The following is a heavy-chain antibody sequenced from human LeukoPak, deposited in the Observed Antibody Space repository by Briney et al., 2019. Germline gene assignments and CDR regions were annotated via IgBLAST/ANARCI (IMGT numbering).Heavy chain of an antibody. CDR3: ARDPTGSGYFDY. CDR1: GFTFSSYA. D-gene: IGHD6-19*01. CDR2: ISGSGGST. J-gene: IGHJ4*02. V-gene: IGHV3-23*01. Sequence: PGGSLRLSCAASGFTFSSYAMSWVRQAPGEGLEWVSAISGSGGSTYYADSVKGRFTISRDNSKNTLYLQMNSLRAEDTAVYYCARDPTGSGYFDYWGQGTLVTVSS.